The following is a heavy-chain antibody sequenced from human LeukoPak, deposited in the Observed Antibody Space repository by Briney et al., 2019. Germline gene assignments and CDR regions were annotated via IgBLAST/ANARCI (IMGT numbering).Heavy chain of an antibody. CDR1: GFTFSSCA. Sequence: GWSLRLSCAASGFTFSSCAMSWVRQAPGKGLEWVSGISASGGTTYYADSVKGRFTISRDNSKNTLVLQLNSLRAEDTAVYYCAKDPTDFDSSGQTYFDYWGQGTLVTVSS. V-gene: IGHV3-23*01. D-gene: IGHD3-22*01. CDR2: ISASGGTT. J-gene: IGHJ4*02. CDR3: AKDPTDFDSSGQTYFDY.